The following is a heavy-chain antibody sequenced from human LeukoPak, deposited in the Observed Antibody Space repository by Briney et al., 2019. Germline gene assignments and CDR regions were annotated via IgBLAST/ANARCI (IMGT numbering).Heavy chain of an antibody. D-gene: IGHD4-17*01. CDR1: GGSFSGYY. CDR2: INHSGST. Sequence: SETLSLTCAVYGGSFSGYYWSWIRQPPGKGLEWIGEINHSGSTNYNPSLKGRVTISVDTSKNQFSLKLSPVTAADTAVYYCARADGDYVDWFDPWGQGTLVTVSS. CDR3: ARADGDYVDWFDP. V-gene: IGHV4-34*01. J-gene: IGHJ5*02.